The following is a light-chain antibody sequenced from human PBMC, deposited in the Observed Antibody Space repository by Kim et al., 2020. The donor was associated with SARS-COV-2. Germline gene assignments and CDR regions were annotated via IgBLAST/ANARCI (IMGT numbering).Light chain of an antibody. Sequence: SLRQSITISCTGSSSNVGAGHYVSWYRLHPGKAPKLMIYDVTLRPSGVSNRFSGSKSGDTASLTISGLQAEDEADYYCSTYTDSVMFGGGTQLTVL. V-gene: IGLV2-14*03. CDR2: DVT. J-gene: IGLJ3*02. CDR3: STYTDSVM. CDR1: SSNVGAGHY.